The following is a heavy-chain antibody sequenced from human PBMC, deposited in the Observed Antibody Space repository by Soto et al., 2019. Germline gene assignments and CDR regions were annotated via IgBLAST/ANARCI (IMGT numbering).Heavy chain of an antibody. Sequence: QVQLVESGGGVVQPGRSLRLSCAASGFTFSSYGMHWVRQAPGKGLEWVAVISYDGSNKYYADSVKGRFTISRDNSKNTLYLQMNSLRAEDTAVYYCANEPVDTAMEGSDYWGQGTLVTVSS. CDR3: ANEPVDTAMEGSDY. CDR2: ISYDGSNK. CDR1: GFTFSSYG. J-gene: IGHJ4*02. V-gene: IGHV3-30*18. D-gene: IGHD5-18*01.